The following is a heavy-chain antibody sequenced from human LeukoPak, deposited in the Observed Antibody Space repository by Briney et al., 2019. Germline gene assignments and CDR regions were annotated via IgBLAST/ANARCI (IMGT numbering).Heavy chain of an antibody. V-gene: IGHV3-21*05. CDR3: AKVWEPAGCGDRYGYFDY. CDR2: ISSSSSYI. J-gene: IGHJ4*02. D-gene: IGHD2-21*02. Sequence: GGSLRLSCAASGFTFSSYEMNWVRQAPGKGLEWVAYISSSSSYIYYADSVKGRFTISRDNAKNSLYLQMNSLRAEDTAVYYCAKVWEPAGCGDRYGYFDYWGQGTLVTVSS. CDR1: GFTFSSYE.